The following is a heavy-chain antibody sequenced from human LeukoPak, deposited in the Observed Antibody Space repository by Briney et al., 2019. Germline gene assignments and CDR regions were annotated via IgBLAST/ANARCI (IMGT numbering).Heavy chain of an antibody. J-gene: IGHJ6*03. CDR2: ISGSGGST. D-gene: IGHD4-11*01. V-gene: IGHV3-23*01. CDR1: GFTFSSYA. CDR3: AKVYSNPYYYYYMDV. Sequence: GGSLGLSCAASGFTFSSYAMSWVRQAPGKGLEWVSAISGSGGSTYYADSVKGRFTISRDNSKNTLYLQMNSLRAEDTAVYYCAKVYSNPYYYYYMDVWGEGTTVTVSS.